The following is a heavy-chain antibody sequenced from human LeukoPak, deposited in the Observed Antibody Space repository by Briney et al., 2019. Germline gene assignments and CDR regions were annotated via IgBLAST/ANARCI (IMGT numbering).Heavy chain of an antibody. CDR1: GFTFSSHS. CDR2: ITSSSSTI. J-gene: IGHJ4*02. D-gene: IGHD1-26*01. CDR3: ARDKSGSYYLDY. V-gene: IGHV3-48*01. Sequence: PGGSLRLSCAASGFTFSSHSMNWVRQAPGKGLEWVSYITSSSSTIYYADSVKGRFTISRDNAKNSLYLQMNSLRAEDTAVYYCARDKSGSYYLDYWAREPWSPSPQ.